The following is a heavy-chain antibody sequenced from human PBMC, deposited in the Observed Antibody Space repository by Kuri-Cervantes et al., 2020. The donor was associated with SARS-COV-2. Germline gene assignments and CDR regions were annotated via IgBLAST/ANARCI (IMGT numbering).Heavy chain of an antibody. V-gene: IGHV4-4*02. D-gene: IGHD1/OR15-1a*01. Sequence: SETLSLTCAVSGGSISSSNWWSWVRQPPGKGLEWIGYIYYSGSTNYNPSLKSRVTISVDTSKNQFSLKLSSVTAADTAVYYCARWVQEQPFDLWGRGTLVTVSS. J-gene: IGHJ2*01. CDR3: ARWVQEQPFDL. CDR1: GGSISSSNW. CDR2: IYYSGST.